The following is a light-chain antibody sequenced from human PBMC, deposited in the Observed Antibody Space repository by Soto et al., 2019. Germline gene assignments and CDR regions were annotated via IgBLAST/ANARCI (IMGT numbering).Light chain of an antibody. V-gene: IGKV3-15*01. CDR3: QQYNNWPIT. CDR1: HNINTI. J-gene: IGKJ5*01. Sequence: EVVLTQSPATLSVSPGERATLSCGASHNINTILAWYQQKPGQAPRLLIYRASTRATGIPARFSGSGSGTEFALTITSLQSEDFAVYYCQQYNNWPITFGQGTRLEI. CDR2: RAS.